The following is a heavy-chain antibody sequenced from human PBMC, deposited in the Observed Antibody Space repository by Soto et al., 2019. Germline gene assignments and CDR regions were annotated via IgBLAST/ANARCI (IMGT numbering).Heavy chain of an antibody. J-gene: IGHJ3*01. Sequence: QITLRESGPTLVKPTQPLTLTCTFSGFSLTNDRMGVAWIRQPPGKALEWLALVFWDGDRRYSPSLESRLATTADTSNNQVVLTMTNMDPVDTATYYCAQILTGRGADVFGVWGQGTMVTVSS. CDR1: GFSLTNDRMG. D-gene: IGHD3-9*01. CDR2: VFWDGDR. V-gene: IGHV2-5*02. CDR3: AQILTGRGADVFGV.